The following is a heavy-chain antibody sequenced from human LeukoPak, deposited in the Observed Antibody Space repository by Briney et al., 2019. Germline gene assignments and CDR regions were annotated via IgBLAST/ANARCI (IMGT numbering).Heavy chain of an antibody. Sequence: PGGSLRLSCAASEFSVGSNYMTWVRQAPGKGLEWVGRIKRKSDGGTTDYAAPVKGRFTISRDDSKNTLYLQMNSLKTEDTAVYYCTREGHDILTGYYMTIDYWGQGTLVTVSS. D-gene: IGHD3-9*01. J-gene: IGHJ4*02. CDR2: IKRKSDGGTT. V-gene: IGHV3-15*01. CDR1: EFSVGSNY. CDR3: TREGHDILTGYYMTIDY.